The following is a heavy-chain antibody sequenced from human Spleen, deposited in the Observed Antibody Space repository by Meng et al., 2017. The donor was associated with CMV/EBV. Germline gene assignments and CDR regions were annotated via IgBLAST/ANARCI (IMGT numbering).Heavy chain of an antibody. CDR3: ARNEHSDYVRGHFYYYGMDV. CDR2: IYYNGRT. V-gene: IGHV4-59*01. CDR1: GDSISSYY. J-gene: IGHJ6*02. D-gene: IGHD4-11*01. Sequence: SETLSLTCTVSGDSISSYYWSWIRQPPGKGLEWIGYIYYNGRTYYNPSLQSRVTISLDTSKSRFSLILNSVTAEDTAVYYCARNEHSDYVRGHFYYYGMDVWGRGTTVTVSS.